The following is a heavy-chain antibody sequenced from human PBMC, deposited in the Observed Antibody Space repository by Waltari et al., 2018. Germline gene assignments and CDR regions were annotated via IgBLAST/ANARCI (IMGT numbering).Heavy chain of an antibody. D-gene: IGHD4-4*01. V-gene: IGHV1-69*01. J-gene: IGHJ6*02. Sequence: QVQLVQSGAEVKKPGSSVKVSCKASGGTFSSYAISWVRQAPGQGLEWMGGIIPSFGTANYAQKFQGRVTITADESTSTAYMELSSLRSEDTAVYYCARGTVTDTGLYYYGMDVWGQGTTVTVSS. CDR1: GGTFSSYA. CDR3: ARGTVTDTGLYYYGMDV. CDR2: IIPSFGTA.